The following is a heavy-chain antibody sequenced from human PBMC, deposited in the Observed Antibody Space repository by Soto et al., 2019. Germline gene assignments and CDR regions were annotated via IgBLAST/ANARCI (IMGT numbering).Heavy chain of an antibody. CDR3: VHSRCGGDCLQSYSSHYYYGMDI. V-gene: IGHV2-5*02. CDR1: GFSLSTGGMG. D-gene: IGHD2-21*02. J-gene: IGHJ6*02. Sequence: QITLKEPGPTLVKPTQTLTLTCTFSGFSLSTGGMGVGWIRQPPGKALEWLALIYWDGDRRYSPSLMNRLTIAKDTSKNQVVLTMTNMDPVDTATYYCVHSRCGGDCLQSYSSHYYYGMDIWGQGTTVTVSS. CDR2: IYWDGDR.